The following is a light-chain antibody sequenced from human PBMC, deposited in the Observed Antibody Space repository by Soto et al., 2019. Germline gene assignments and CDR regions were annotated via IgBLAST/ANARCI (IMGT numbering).Light chain of an antibody. Sequence: VMTQSPASLSASPGEGATLSCRASQGIGDTLAWYHQKPGQAPRLLIYGASSRATGVPDRFSASGSGTDFTLTISRLEPEDFAVYYCQQYGRSPFTFGPGTKVDIK. CDR3: QQYGRSPFT. J-gene: IGKJ3*01. V-gene: IGKV3-20*01. CDR2: GAS. CDR1: QGIGDT.